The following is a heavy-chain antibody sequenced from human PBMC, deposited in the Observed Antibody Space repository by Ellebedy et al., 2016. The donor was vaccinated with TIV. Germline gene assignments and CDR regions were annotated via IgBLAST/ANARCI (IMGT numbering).Heavy chain of an antibody. Sequence: PGGSLRLSCAASGFTFSGYYMSWFRQAPGKGPEWVSYISYSGDLMYYADSVKGRFTTSRANAENSLYLQMNSLRAEDTAVHFCARLGVIAAAGASDYWGQGTLVIVSS. V-gene: IGHV3-11*01. J-gene: IGHJ4*02. D-gene: IGHD6-13*01. CDR1: GFTFSGYY. CDR2: ISYSGDLM. CDR3: ARLGVIAAAGASDY.